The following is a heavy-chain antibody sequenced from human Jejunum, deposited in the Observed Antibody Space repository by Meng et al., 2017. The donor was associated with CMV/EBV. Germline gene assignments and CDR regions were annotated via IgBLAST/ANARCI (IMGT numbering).Heavy chain of an antibody. J-gene: IGHJ4*02. V-gene: IGHV3-72*01. D-gene: IGHD6-19*01. CDR2: SRNRANSYTT. CDR1: GFTFSDYY. Sequence: EGQLVESGGGLVQPGGSLRLFCAASGFTFSDYYIDWVRQAPGKGLEWVGRSRNRANSYTTEYAASVKGRFSISRDDSKNSVNLQMNSLKTEDTAAYYCARDQWLDYWGQGTLVTVSS. CDR3: ARDQWLDY.